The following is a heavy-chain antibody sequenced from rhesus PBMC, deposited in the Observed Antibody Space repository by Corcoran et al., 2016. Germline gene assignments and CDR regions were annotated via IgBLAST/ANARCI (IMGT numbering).Heavy chain of an antibody. CDR3: ARTPGNYFSFDY. CDR2: IYGSGGST. CDR1: GVSITSNY. D-gene: IGHD4-35*01. V-gene: IGHV4-173*01. Sequence: QLQLQESGPGLVKPSETLSHTCAVSGVSITSNYWSWVRPPPRKGLEWIGRIYGSGGSTDYNPSLKSRVTISTDTSKNQFSLKLSSVTAADTAVYYCARTPGNYFSFDYWGQGVLVTVSS. J-gene: IGHJ4*01.